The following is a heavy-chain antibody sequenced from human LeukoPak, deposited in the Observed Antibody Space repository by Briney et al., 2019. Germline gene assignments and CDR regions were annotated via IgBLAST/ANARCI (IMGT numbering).Heavy chain of an antibody. CDR1: AFTVSSYW. Sequence: GGSLRHFPSASAFTVSSYWMSSVRQAPGKGLGGVDSIKEDGSEKSYVDFVRGRFPIPRHNANNSLYLQMNSLRAEDTAVYYCARDVTAVDYWGQGALVTVSS. CDR3: ARDVTAVDY. J-gene: IGHJ4*02. D-gene: IGHD3-16*01. CDR2: IKEDGSEK. V-gene: IGHV3-7*05.